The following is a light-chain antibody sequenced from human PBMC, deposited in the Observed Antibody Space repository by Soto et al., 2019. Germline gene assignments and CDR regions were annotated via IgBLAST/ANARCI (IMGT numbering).Light chain of an antibody. V-gene: IGKV3-15*01. CDR3: QQYNVWPLT. CDR2: VAS. J-gene: IGKJ4*01. Sequence: EIVMTQSPATLSVSPGERATLSCRASQSVSSNLAWYQQKPGQTPKLLIYVASTMATGIPARFSGSGSGTEFTLTISSLQSDALAVYYCQQYNVWPLTFGGGTKVEFK. CDR1: QSVSSN.